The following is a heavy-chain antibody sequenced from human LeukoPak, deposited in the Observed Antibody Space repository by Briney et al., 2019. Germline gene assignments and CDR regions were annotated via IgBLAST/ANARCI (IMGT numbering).Heavy chain of an antibody. D-gene: IGHD1-1*01. V-gene: IGHV4-39*07. CDR3: ARTVRNGPNWFDP. J-gene: IGHJ5*02. CDR2: IYYSGST. CDR1: GGSISSSSYY. Sequence: SETLSLTCTVSGGSISSSSYYWGWIRQPPGKGLEWIGSIYYSGSTYYNPSLKSRVTISVDTSKNQLSLKLSSVTAADTAVYYCARTVRNGPNWFDPWGQGTLVTVSS.